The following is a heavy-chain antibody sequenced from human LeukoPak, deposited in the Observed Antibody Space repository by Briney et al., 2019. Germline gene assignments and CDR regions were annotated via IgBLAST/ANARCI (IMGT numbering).Heavy chain of an antibody. CDR3: ARDHQWELWLPDY. J-gene: IGHJ4*02. CDR2: ISSSSSYI. CDR1: GFTFSSYS. D-gene: IGHD1-26*01. Sequence: GGSLRLSCAASGFTFSSYSMNWVRQAPGKGLEWVSSISSSSSYIYYADSVKGRFTISRDNAKNSLYLQMNSLRAEDTAVYYCARDHQWELWLPDYWGQGTLVTVSS. V-gene: IGHV3-21*01.